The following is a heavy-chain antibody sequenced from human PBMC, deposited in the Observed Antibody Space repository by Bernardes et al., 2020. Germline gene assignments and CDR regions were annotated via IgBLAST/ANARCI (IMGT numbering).Heavy chain of an antibody. Sequence: GGSLRLSCAASGFTFSSYAMHWVRQAPGKGLEWVAVISYDGSNKYYADSVKGRFTISRDNSKNTLYLQMNSLRAEDTAVYYCARAGGYVDYWGQGTLVTVSS. J-gene: IGHJ4*02. V-gene: IGHV3-30-3*01. CDR1: GFTFSSYA. CDR2: ISYDGSNK. D-gene: IGHD3-16*01. CDR3: ARAGGYVDY.